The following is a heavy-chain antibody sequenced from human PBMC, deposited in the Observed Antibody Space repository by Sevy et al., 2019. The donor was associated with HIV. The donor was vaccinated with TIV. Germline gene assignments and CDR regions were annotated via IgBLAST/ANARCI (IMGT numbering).Heavy chain of an antibody. Sequence: SETLSLTCAVYGGSFSGYYWSRIRQPPGKGLEWIGEINHSRSTNYNPSLKSRVTISVDTSKNQFSLKLSSVTAADTAVYYCARALTWNWFDPWGQGTLVTVSS. CDR1: GGSFSGYY. CDR3: ARALTWNWFDP. J-gene: IGHJ5*02. CDR2: INHSRST. V-gene: IGHV4-34*01. D-gene: IGHD3-9*01.